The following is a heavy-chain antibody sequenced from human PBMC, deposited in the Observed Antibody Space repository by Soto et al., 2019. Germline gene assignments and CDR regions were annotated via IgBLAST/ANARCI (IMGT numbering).Heavy chain of an antibody. Sequence: EASVKVSCKASGYTFTSYYMHWVRQAPGQGLEWMGIINPSGGSTSYAQKFQGRVTMTRDTSTSTVYMELSSLRSEDTAVYYCARDIVYDILTGYYYYYYYMDVWGKGTTVTVSS. CDR1: GYTFTSYY. J-gene: IGHJ6*03. D-gene: IGHD3-9*01. CDR3: ARDIVYDILTGYYYYYYYMDV. V-gene: IGHV1-46*03. CDR2: INPSGGST.